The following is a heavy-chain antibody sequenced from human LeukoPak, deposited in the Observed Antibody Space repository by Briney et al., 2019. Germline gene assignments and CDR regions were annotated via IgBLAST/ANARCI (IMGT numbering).Heavy chain of an antibody. D-gene: IGHD2-21*02. CDR1: GFTFGSFA. CDR2: VSSSGTST. CDR3: ARGSSVLTD. Sequence: GGSLRLSCAASGFTFGSFAMNWVRQAPGKGLEWVSGVSSSGTSTDYADSVKDRFTISRDNSKNTLFLQMNSLRAEDTAVYYCARGSSVLTDWGQGTLVTVSS. V-gene: IGHV3-23*01. J-gene: IGHJ4*02.